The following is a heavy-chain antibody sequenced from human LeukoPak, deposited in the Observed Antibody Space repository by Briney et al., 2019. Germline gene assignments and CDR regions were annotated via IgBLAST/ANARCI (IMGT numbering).Heavy chain of an antibody. V-gene: IGHV3-7*01. CDR3: SRSLDY. CDR2: INQDGTNQ. J-gene: IGHJ4*02. CDR1: GFPFSGYW. Sequence: PGGSLRLSCVASGFPFSGYWMDWVRQAPGKGMEWVANINQDGTNQYSAASVKGRFSISRDNAKNSLYLQMNSLRAEDTAVYYCSRSLDYLGQGALVTVSS.